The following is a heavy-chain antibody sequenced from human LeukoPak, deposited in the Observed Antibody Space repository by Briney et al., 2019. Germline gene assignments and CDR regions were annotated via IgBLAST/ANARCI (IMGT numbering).Heavy chain of an antibody. V-gene: IGHV3-23*01. CDR3: ATYRQVLLPFES. CDR2: IFPGGGEI. Sequence: GGSLRLSCAASGFTFSTFAMIWVRQPPGKGLEWVSSIFPGGGEIHYADSVRGRFTISRDNSKSTLSLQMNSLRAEDTAIYYCATYRQVLLPFESWGQGTLVTVSS. J-gene: IGHJ4*02. D-gene: IGHD2-8*02. CDR1: GFTFSTFA.